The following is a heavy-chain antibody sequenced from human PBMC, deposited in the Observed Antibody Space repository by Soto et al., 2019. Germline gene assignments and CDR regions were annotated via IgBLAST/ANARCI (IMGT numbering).Heavy chain of an antibody. Sequence: AAGGTCSGFALNRVRKVPGRGLDCYSAISGSGGTTYYTDSVKGRFTISSDNPKNTMFLQMNSLRAENASIYYCEESTKVISTSFDYWGQGCRVPVS. J-gene: IGHJ4*02. CDR1: GGTCSGFA. CDR2: ISGSGGTT. V-gene: IGHV3-23*01. D-gene: IGHD3-22*01. CDR3: EESTKVISTSFDY.